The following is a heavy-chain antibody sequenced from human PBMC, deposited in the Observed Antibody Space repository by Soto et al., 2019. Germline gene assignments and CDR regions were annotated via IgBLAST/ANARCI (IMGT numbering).Heavy chain of an antibody. CDR1: GFTFSSYA. Sequence: EVQLLESGGGLVQPGGSLRLSCAASGFTFSSYAMSWVRQAPGKGLEWVSVISGSGGSTYYADSVKGRFTISRDNSKNTLYLQMNRLRAEDTAVYYCAKDISGSYYDFDYWGQGTLVTVSS. D-gene: IGHD1-26*01. CDR2: ISGSGGST. J-gene: IGHJ4*02. CDR3: AKDISGSYYDFDY. V-gene: IGHV3-23*01.